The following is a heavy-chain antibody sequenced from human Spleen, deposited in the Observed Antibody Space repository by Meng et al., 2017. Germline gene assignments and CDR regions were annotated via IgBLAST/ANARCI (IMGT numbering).Heavy chain of an antibody. Sequence: GESLKISCAASGFTFSSYWMHWVRQAPGKGLVWVSRINSDGSSTSYADSVKGRFTISRDNAKNTLYLQMNSLRAEDAAVYYCARDRPYYDFWNGYYLSGLHYCYYGMDVWGQGNTVTVSS. D-gene: IGHD3-3*01. CDR2: INSDGSST. V-gene: IGHV3-74*01. J-gene: IGHJ6*02. CDR1: GFTFSSYW. CDR3: ARDRPYYDFWNGYYLSGLHYCYYGMDV.